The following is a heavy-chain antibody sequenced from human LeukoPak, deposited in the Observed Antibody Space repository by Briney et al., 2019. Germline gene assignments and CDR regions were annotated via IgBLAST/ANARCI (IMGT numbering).Heavy chain of an antibody. V-gene: IGHV3-9*01. J-gene: IGHJ6*02. Sequence: GGSLRLSCAATGFSFKDYGLHWVRKPPRKGLEWVSAINWNGGGTDYADSVKGRFTISRDNAKNSLYLQLSSLRPEDTALYYCAKHLTATNTYIFFGLDVWGQGTSVTVSS. CDR3: AKHLTATNTYIFFGLDV. CDR2: INWNGGGT. CDR1: GFSFKDYG. D-gene: IGHD1-26*01.